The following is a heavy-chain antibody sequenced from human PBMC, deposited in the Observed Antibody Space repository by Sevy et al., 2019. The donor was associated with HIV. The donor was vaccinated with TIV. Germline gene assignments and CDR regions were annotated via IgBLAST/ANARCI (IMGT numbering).Heavy chain of an antibody. CDR1: GGSINSDH. V-gene: IGHV4-59*08. Sequence: SETLSLTCTVSGGSINSDHWNWIRQPPGKGLEWIGYVNYTGGTNYNPSLKNRVTISVDRTKIQFSLKLTSVTAADTAVYYCARRNDFDIWGQGTMVTVSS. CDR3: ARRNDFDI. CDR2: VNYTGGT. J-gene: IGHJ3*02.